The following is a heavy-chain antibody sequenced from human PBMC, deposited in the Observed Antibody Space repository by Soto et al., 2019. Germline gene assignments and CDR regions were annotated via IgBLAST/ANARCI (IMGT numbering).Heavy chain of an antibody. CDR2: INPNSGGT. Sequence: ASVKVSCKASGYTFTGYYMHWVRQAPGQGLEWMGWINPNSGGTNYAQKFQGRVTMTRDTSTSTAYMELGRLRSDDTAVYYCARVRKSSGWDQGVRFDPWGQGTLVTVSS. CDR1: GYTFTGYY. J-gene: IGHJ5*02. V-gene: IGHV1-2*02. CDR3: ARVRKSSGWDQGVRFDP. D-gene: IGHD6-19*01.